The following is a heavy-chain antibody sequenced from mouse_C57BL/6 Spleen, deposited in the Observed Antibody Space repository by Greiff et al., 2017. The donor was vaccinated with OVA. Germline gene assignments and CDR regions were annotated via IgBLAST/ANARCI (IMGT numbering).Heavy chain of an antibody. Sequence: EVKLVESGGGLVKPGGSLTLSCAASGFTFSDYGMHWVRQAPETGLEWVAYISSGSSTIYYADTVKGRFTISRDNAKNTLFLQMTSLRSEDTAMYYCAREDYDGYFDVWGTGTTVTVSS. CDR2: ISSGSSTI. CDR3: AREDYDGYFDV. D-gene: IGHD2-4*01. J-gene: IGHJ1*03. CDR1: GFTFSDYG. V-gene: IGHV5-17*01.